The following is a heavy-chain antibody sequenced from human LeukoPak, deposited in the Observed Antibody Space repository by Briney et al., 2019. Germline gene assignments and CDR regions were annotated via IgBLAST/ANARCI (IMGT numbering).Heavy chain of an antibody. CDR1: GYTFTSYD. CDR2: MNPNSGNT. J-gene: IGHJ6*04. CDR3: ARVEQWPPGYYYYGMDV. D-gene: IGHD6-19*01. Sequence: ASVKVSCKASGYTFTSYDINWVRQATGQGLEWMGWMNPNSGNTGYAQKFQGRVTMTRNTSISTAYMELSSLRSEDTAVYYCARVEQWPPGYYYYGMDVWGKGTTVTVSS. V-gene: IGHV1-8*01.